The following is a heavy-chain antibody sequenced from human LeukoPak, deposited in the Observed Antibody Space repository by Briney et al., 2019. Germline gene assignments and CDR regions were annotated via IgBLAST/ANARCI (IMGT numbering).Heavy chain of an antibody. D-gene: IGHD2-15*01. CDR3: ARSRGYCSGGSCHYYDY. CDR2: IYTSGST. CDR1: GGSISSYY. Sequence: PSETLSLTCTVSGGSISSYYWSWIRQPAGKGLELIGRIYTSGSTNYNPSLKSRVTMSVDTSKNQFSLKLSSVTAADTAVYYCARSRGYCSGGSCHYYDYWGQGTLVTVSS. V-gene: IGHV4-4*07. J-gene: IGHJ4*02.